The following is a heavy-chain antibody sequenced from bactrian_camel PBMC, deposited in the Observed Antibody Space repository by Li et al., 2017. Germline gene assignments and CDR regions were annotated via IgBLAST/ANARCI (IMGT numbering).Heavy chain of an antibody. CDR3: ATITPNLVLKDFGY. D-gene: IGHD6*01. CDR1: GFRFSRYC. J-gene: IGHJ6*01. Sequence: VQLVESGGGSVQAGGSMRVSCVSSGFRFSRYCMAWFRQVPGKEREGVAAISASGLSTDYTDSVKGRFTISRDTAKNTVYLQMNSLTSEDTALYYCATITPNLVLKDFGYWGQGTQVTVS. CDR2: ISASGLST. V-gene: IGHV3-3*01.